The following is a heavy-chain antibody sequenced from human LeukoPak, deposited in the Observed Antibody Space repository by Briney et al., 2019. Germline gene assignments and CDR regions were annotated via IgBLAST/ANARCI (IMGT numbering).Heavy chain of an antibody. V-gene: IGHV4-59*01. CDR1: GGSISSYY. CDR2: IYYSGST. Sequence: SETLSLTCTVSGGSISSYYWSWIRQPPGKGLEWIGYIYYSGSTNYNPSLKSRVTMSVDTSKNQFSLKLSSVTAADTAVYFCAREDSSGWYFYFDYWGQGTLVTVSS. D-gene: IGHD6-19*01. CDR3: AREDSSGWYFYFDY. J-gene: IGHJ4*02.